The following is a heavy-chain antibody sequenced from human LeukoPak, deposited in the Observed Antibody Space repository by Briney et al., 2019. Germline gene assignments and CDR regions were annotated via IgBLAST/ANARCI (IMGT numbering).Heavy chain of an antibody. J-gene: IGHJ3*02. Sequence: PGGSLRLSCAASGFTFSSYEMNWIRQPPGKGLEWIGEINDSGRTNYNPSLKSRVTISVDTSKDQFSLELSSVTAADTVMYYCARHLRGGAKAFDIWGQGTMVTVSS. CDR3: ARHLRGGAKAFDI. CDR2: INDSGRT. V-gene: IGHV4-34*01. CDR1: GFTFSSYE. D-gene: IGHD1-26*01.